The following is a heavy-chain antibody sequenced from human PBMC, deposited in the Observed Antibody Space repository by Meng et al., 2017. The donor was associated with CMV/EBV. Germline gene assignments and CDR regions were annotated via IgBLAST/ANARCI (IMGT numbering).Heavy chain of an antibody. CDR3: AGKGRYDGSGYYL. D-gene: IGHD3-22*01. CDR1: CNSVLSIYC. Sequence: GACNSVLSIYCSSWLRQPPGKVLEWISDICHSGRPTYNPSLMRRVTISVSKSTNQFFLKLSNVTSADKAVYYCAGKGRYDGSGYYLWGQGTLVTVSS. J-gene: IGHJ5*02. V-gene: IGHV4-4*02. CDR2: ICHSGRP.